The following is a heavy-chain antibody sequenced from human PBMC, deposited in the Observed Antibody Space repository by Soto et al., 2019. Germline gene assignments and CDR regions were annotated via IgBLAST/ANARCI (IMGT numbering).Heavy chain of an antibody. CDR1: GFTFSSYV. J-gene: IGHJ4*02. V-gene: IGHV3-30*18. Sequence: PGGSLRLSCAASGFTFSSYVMHWVRQAPGKGLEWVAVISYDGSNKYYADSVKGRFTISRDNSKNTLYLQMNSLRAEDTAVYYCAKDLMSGSFGYWGQGTLVTVSS. CDR3: AKDLMSGSFGY. D-gene: IGHD1-26*01. CDR2: ISYDGSNK.